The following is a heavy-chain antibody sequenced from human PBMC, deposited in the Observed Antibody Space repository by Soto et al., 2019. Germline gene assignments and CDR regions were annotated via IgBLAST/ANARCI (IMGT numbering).Heavy chain of an antibody. Sequence: GGSLRLSCAASGFTFSSYSMNWVRQAPGKGLEWVSSISSSSSYIYYADSVKGRFTISRDNAKNSLYLQMNSLRAEDTAVYYCARDLSGFGGWFDPWGQGTLVTVSS. CDR1: GFTFSSYS. CDR2: ISSSSSYI. V-gene: IGHV3-21*01. CDR3: ARDLSGFGGWFDP. D-gene: IGHD2-15*01. J-gene: IGHJ5*02.